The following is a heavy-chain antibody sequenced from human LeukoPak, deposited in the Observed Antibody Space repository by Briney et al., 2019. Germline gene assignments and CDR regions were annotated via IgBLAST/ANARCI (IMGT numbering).Heavy chain of an antibody. CDR3: ARDRSGWTSLFDY. J-gene: IGHJ4*02. CDR1: GFTFSSYG. V-gene: IGHV3-33*01. Sequence: GGSLRLSYAASGFTFSSYGMHWVRQAPGKGLEWVAVIWYDGSNKYYADSVKGRFTISRDNSKNTLYLQMNSLRAEDTAVYYCARDRSGWTSLFDYWGQGTLVTVSS. CDR2: IWYDGSNK. D-gene: IGHD6-19*01.